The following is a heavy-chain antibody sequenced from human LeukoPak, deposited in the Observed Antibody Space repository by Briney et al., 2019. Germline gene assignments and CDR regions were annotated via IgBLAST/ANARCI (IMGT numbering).Heavy chain of an antibody. Sequence: GGSLRLSCEASGFTFSTYWMSWVRQAPGKGLEWVANIKQDGSEKYYLDSVKGRFTISRDNAKNSLYLQMNNLRVEDAALYYCAKALDYYGSGSPDYWGQGTLVTVSS. CDR2: IKQDGSEK. D-gene: IGHD3-10*01. CDR1: GFTFSTYW. V-gene: IGHV3-7*03. CDR3: AKALDYYGSGSPDY. J-gene: IGHJ4*02.